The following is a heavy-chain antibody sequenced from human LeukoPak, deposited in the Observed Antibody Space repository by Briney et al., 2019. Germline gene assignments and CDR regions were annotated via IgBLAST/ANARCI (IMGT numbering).Heavy chain of an antibody. D-gene: IGHD3-10*01. CDR1: GFTFSNYA. CDR2: ISSSGGST. J-gene: IGHJ4*02. CDR3: AKRMVRGVLDY. V-gene: IGHV3-23*01. Sequence: GGSLRLSCAASGFTFSNYAMSWVRQAPGKGLEWVSAISSSGGSTYYADSVKGRFTISRDNSKNTLYLQMNSLRAEDTAVYYCAKRMVRGVLDYWGQGTLVTVSS.